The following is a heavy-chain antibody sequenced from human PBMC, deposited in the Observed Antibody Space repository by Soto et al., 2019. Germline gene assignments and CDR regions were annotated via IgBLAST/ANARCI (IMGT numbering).Heavy chain of an antibody. CDR3: VKDHGTAMVRGGLDS. J-gene: IGHJ4*02. CDR2: IYPGDSDT. D-gene: IGHD3-10*01. V-gene: IGHV5-51*01. CDR1: GYSFTTYW. Sequence: PGEALKISCKGSGYSFTTYWIAWVRQMPGKGLEWMGIIYPGDSDTRYSPSFQGQVTISADKSISTAYLQWRSLRPEDTAVYYCVKDHGTAMVRGGLDSWGQGALVTVSS.